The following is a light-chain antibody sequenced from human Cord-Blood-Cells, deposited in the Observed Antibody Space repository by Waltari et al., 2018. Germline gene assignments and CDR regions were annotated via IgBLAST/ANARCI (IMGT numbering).Light chain of an antibody. CDR2: DAS. CDR3: QQYNSYSPRT. CDR1: QSISSW. V-gene: IGKV1-5*01. Sequence: DTKMTQSPSPLSASVGDRATITSRASQSISSWLAWYQQKPGKAPKLLIYDASSLESGVPSRFSGSGSGTEFTLTISSLQPDDFATYYCQQYNSYSPRTFGQGTKVEIK. J-gene: IGKJ1*01.